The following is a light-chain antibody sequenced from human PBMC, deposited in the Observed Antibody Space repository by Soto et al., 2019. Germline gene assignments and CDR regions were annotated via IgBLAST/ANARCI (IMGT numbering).Light chain of an antibody. CDR2: GAS. V-gene: IGKV3-20*01. CDR3: QQCGSSPET. J-gene: IGKJ1*01. CDR1: QSVSSSY. Sequence: VLTQSPGTLSLSPGERATLSCRASQSVSSSYLAWYQQKPGQAPRLLIYGASSRATGIPDRFSGSGSGSDFTLTISRLEPEDFAVYYCQQCGSSPETFGQGTKVDI.